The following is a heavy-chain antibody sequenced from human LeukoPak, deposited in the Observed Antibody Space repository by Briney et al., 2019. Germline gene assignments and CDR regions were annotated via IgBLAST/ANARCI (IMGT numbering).Heavy chain of an antibody. V-gene: IGHV3-72*01. D-gene: IGHD3-16*01. CDR2: SRDKANSYAT. Sequence: PGGSLRLSCAASGFTFSDYYMDWVRQSAGKGLECVGRSRDKANSYATEYAPSVKGRFTVSRDESKNELYLQINSLRIEDTAVYYCARDDGGSYDHWGQGTLVTVSS. CDR3: ARDDGGSYDH. CDR1: GFTFSDYY. J-gene: IGHJ5*02.